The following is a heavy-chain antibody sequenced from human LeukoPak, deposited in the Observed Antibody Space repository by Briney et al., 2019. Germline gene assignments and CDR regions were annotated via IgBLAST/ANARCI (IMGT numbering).Heavy chain of an antibody. J-gene: IGHJ6*04. Sequence: GGSLRLSCAASGFTFSSYSRNWVRQAQGKGLEWVSYISSSSSTIYYADSVKSRFTISRDNAKNSLYLQMNTLRAEHTAVYYCASTYYDFIMDVWGKGTTVTVSP. D-gene: IGHD3-3*01. CDR1: GFTFSSYS. CDR2: ISSSSSTI. CDR3: ASTYYDFIMDV. V-gene: IGHV3-48*04.